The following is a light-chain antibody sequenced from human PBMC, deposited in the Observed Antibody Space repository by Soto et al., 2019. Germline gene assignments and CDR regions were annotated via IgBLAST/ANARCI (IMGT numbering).Light chain of an antibody. J-gene: IGLJ2*01. V-gene: IGLV3-1*01. CDR2: QNS. Sequence: SYELIQPPSVSVSPGQTASITCSGDKLGDKYASWYQQRPGQSPVMVIYQNSKRPSGIPERFSGSNSGNTATLTISGTQGMDEADYYCQAWDSNSAGFGGGTKLTVL. CDR3: QAWDSNSAG. CDR1: KLGDKY.